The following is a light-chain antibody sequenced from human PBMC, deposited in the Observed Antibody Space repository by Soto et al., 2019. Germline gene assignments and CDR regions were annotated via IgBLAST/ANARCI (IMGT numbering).Light chain of an antibody. J-gene: IGLJ1*01. V-gene: IGLV2-23*01. CDR2: EGT. CDR3: CSYAGSSTDV. CDR1: SSDVGSYNL. Sequence: QSALTQPASVSGSPGQSITISCTGTSSDVGSYNLVSWHQQHPGKAPMLMIYEGTKRPSGVSNRFSGSKSGNTASLTISGLQAEDEADYYCCSYAGSSTDVFGTGTKLTVL.